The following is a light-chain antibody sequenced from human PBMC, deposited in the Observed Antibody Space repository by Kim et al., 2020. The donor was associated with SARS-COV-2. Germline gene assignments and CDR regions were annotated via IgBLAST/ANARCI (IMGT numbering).Light chain of an antibody. V-gene: IGKV1-12*01. CDR3: QQDNSYPLT. CDR2: PAS. J-gene: IGKJ4*01. CDR1: QGIGSW. Sequence: DIQMTQSPSSVSASVGERVTMTCRASQGIGSWLAWYQQKPGKAPKVLIYPASSLQSGVPSRFSGSGSGTEFTLTISSLQPEDVAIYYCQQDNSYPLTFAGGTKVDIK.